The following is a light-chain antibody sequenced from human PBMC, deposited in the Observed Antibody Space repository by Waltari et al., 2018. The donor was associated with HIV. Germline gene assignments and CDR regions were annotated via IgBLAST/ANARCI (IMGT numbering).Light chain of an antibody. CDR1: ALQKKY. CDR2: EDS. Sequence: SYELTQPPSVSVSPGQTARITCSGDALQKKYAYWYLQKSGQAPVLVIYEDSKRPSGFPEGFSGSSSGTMATWTMSGAQVENEADYYCYSTDSSDWVFGGGTKLTVL. CDR3: YSTDSSDWV. V-gene: IGLV3-10*01. J-gene: IGLJ3*02.